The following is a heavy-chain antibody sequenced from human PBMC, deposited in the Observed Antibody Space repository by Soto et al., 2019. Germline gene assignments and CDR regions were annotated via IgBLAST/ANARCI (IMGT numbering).Heavy chain of an antibody. CDR2: IAGNGGDI. J-gene: IGHJ4*02. V-gene: IGHV3-23*01. CDR3: AKKYYGNYPFDH. Sequence: GGSLRLSCEGSAFTFSNYAMAWVRQAPGKGLEWVSSIAGNGGDISYADSVKGRFTISRDNSKSTLFLQMDSLRAEETAIYYCAKKYYGNYPFDHWGQGTLVTVSS. D-gene: IGHD1-7*01. CDR1: AFTFSNYA.